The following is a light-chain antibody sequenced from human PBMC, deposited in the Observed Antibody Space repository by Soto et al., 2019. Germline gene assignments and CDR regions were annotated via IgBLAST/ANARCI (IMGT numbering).Light chain of an antibody. CDR3: SSYTTSSTVV. CDR1: SSDVGGYNF. V-gene: IGLV2-14*03. CDR2: VVS. Sequence: QSVLTQPAAVFGSPGQSITISCTGTSSDVGGYNFVSWYQQHPGKAPKLMIYVVSNRPSGVSNRFSGSKSGNTASLTISGLQPEDEADYYCSSYTTSSTVVFGIATKVTVL. J-gene: IGLJ1*01.